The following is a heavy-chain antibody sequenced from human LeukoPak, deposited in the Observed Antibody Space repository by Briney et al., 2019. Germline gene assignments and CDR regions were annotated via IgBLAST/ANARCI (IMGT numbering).Heavy chain of an antibody. CDR3: VRPPAGEFRPFEY. J-gene: IGHJ4*02. CDR1: GFTFSSYA. V-gene: IGHV3-30*04. CDR2: ISHDGSNK. D-gene: IGHD3-10*01. Sequence: PGGSLRLSCAASGFTFSSYAMHWVRQAPGKGLEWVAVISHDGSNKYYADSVKGRFTISRDNSKNTLYLQMNSLRAEDTAVYYCVRPPAGEFRPFEYWGQGTLVTVSS.